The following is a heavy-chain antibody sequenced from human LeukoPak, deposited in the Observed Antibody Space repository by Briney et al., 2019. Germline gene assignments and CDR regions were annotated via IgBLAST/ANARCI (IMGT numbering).Heavy chain of an antibody. J-gene: IGHJ6*03. CDR2: IYYSGST. D-gene: IGHD1-26*01. Sequence: ASETLSLTCTVSGGSISSYYWSWIRQPPGKGLEWIGYIYYSGSTNYNPSLKSRVTISVDTSKNQFSLKLSSVTAADTAVYYCAREGAAPYYYYMDVWGKGTTVTISS. CDR3: AREGAAPYYYYMDV. CDR1: GGSISSYY. V-gene: IGHV4-59*12.